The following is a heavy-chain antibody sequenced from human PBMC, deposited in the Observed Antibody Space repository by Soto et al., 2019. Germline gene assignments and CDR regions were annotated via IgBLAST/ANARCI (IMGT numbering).Heavy chain of an antibody. J-gene: IGHJ4*02. Sequence: DVQLLESGGGLVQPGGSLRLSCAASGFNFGVYGMTWVRQPPGKGLEWVSTLSGGQSAYYADSVKGRFTISRDNSKSTLYLQMDSLRAEDTAIYYCAKVQIYYSGTGLYFFDSWGQGTLVTVSS. CDR1: GFNFGVYG. CDR3: AKVQIYYSGTGLYFFDS. D-gene: IGHD3-10*01. CDR2: LSGGQSA. V-gene: IGHV3-23*01.